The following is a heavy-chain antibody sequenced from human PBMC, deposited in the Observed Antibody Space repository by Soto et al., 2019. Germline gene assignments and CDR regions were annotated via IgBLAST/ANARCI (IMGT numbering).Heavy chain of an antibody. J-gene: IGHJ6*02. V-gene: IGHV4-59*01. CDR1: GGSISSYY. CDR2: IHYSGRT. CDR3: ARARYQLLHPYYYGMDV. Sequence: QVQLQDSGPGLVKPSETLSLTCTVSGGSISSYYWSWIRQSPGKGLEWIGYIHYSGRTKSNPSLKSRVTISVDPSRNQVSLKLSSVTAADSAVYFCARARYQLLHPYYYGMDVWGQGTTVTVSS. D-gene: IGHD2-2*01.